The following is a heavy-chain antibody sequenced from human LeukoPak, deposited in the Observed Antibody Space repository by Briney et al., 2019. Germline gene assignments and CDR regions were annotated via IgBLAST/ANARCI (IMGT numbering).Heavy chain of an antibody. CDR1: GFTFSSFE. CDR3: ARAHYYDSSGFDY. J-gene: IGHJ4*02. V-gene: IGHV3-48*03. CDR2: ISSSGSTI. Sequence: GGSLRLSCGASGFTFSSFEMNWVRQAPGKGLEWVSYISSSGSTIYYADSVKGRFTISRDNAKNSLYLQMNSLRAEDTAVYYCARAHYYDSSGFDYWGQGTLVTVSS. D-gene: IGHD3-22*01.